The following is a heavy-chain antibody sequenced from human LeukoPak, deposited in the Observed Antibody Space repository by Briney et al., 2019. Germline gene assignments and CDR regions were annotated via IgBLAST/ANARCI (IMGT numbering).Heavy chain of an antibody. J-gene: IGHJ4*02. D-gene: IGHD5-24*01. Sequence: GRSLRLSCAASGFTFSSYGMHWVRQAPGKGLEWVAVIWYDGSNKYYADSVKGRFTISRDNSKNTLYLQMNSLRAEDTAVYYCARDSSDVEMATNTSLPDYWGQGTLVTVSS. V-gene: IGHV3-33*01. CDR2: IWYDGSNK. CDR3: ARDSSDVEMATNTSLPDY. CDR1: GFTFSSYG.